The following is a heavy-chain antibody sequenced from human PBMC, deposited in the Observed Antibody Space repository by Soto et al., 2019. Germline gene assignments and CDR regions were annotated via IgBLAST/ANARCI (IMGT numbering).Heavy chain of an antibody. CDR1: GGSISSGGYS. CDR2: IYHGGST. V-gene: IGHV4-30-2*06. Sequence: QLQLQESGSGLVRPSQTLSLSCGVSGGSISSGGYSWNWIRQSPGKGLEWIGYIYHGGSTYSNPSLESRVPLSVDTSKNQFSLRLSSVIAADTAVYYCARDRRSLYHDGSGLDYWGQGILVTVSS. CDR3: ARDRRSLYHDGSGLDY. J-gene: IGHJ4*02. D-gene: IGHD3-22*01.